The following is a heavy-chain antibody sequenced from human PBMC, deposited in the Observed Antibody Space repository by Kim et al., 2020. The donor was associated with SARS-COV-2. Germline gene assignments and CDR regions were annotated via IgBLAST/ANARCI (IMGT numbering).Heavy chain of an antibody. Sequence: GGSLRLSCAASGFTFSSYWMSWVRQAPGKGLEWVANIKQDGSEKYYVDSVKGRFTISRDNAKNSLYLQMNSLRAEDTAVYYCARVGSDALLQNYYYGMDVWGQGTTVTVSS. CDR2: IKQDGSEK. D-gene: IGHD1-26*01. CDR1: GFTFSSYW. V-gene: IGHV3-7*03. J-gene: IGHJ6*02. CDR3: ARVGSDALLQNYYYGMDV.